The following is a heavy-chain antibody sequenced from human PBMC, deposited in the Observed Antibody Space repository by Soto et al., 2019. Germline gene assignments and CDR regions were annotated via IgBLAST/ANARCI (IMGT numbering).Heavy chain of an antibody. J-gene: IGHJ4*02. D-gene: IGHD7-27*01. V-gene: IGHV4-39*01. CDR2: IYYIGST. CDR1: GGSISSSSYY. Sequence: PSETLSLTCTVSGGSISSSSYYWGWIRQTPGKGLEWIGSIYYIGSTYYNPSLKSRVTISVDTSKNQFSLKLSPVTAADTAVYYCARRTGDYDYCGQGTLVTVSS. CDR3: ARRTGDYDY.